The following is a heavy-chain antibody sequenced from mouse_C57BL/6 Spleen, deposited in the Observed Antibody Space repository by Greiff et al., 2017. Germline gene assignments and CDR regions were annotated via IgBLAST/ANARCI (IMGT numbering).Heavy chain of an antibody. D-gene: IGHD2-4*01. V-gene: IGHV1-82*01. CDR1: GYAFSSSW. Sequence: VQLQQSGPELVKPGASVKISCKASGYAFSSSWMNWVKQRPGKGLEWIGRIYPGDGDTNYTGKFKGKATLTADKASSTAYMQLSSQTSEDSAVYFCARRDYDGGFAYWGQGTLVTVSA. CDR2: IYPGDGDT. CDR3: ARRDYDGGFAY. J-gene: IGHJ3*01.